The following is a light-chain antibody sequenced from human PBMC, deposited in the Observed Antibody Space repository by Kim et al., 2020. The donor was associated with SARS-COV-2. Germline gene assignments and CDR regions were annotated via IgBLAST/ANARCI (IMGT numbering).Light chain of an antibody. CDR1: SSDVGNYHS. Sequence: HSITISCNGTSSDVGNYHSVSWYQQYPGQVPKVLSYVVSKRPSGVSHRCSGSKSGNTASPSISGLQAEDEAEYYCCSYAGSSTVVFGTGTKVTVL. J-gene: IGLJ1*01. V-gene: IGLV2-23*02. CDR2: VVS. CDR3: CSYAGSSTVV.